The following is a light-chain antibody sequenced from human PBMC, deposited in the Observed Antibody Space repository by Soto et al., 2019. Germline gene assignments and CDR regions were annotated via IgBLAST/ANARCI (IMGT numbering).Light chain of an antibody. J-gene: IGLJ3*02. CDR3: SSYAGSNNFGV. V-gene: IGLV2-8*01. Sequence: QSALTQPPSASGSPGQSVTISCTGTSSDVGAYNYVSWYQQHPGKAHKLMIYEVNKRPSGVPGRFSGSNSGNTSSLTVSGLQAEDEAYYYCSSYAGSNNFGVFGGGTKLAVL. CDR2: EVN. CDR1: SSDVGAYNY.